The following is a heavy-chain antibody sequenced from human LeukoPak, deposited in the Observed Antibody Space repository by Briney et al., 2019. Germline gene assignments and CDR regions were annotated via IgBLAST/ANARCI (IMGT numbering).Heavy chain of an antibody. Sequence: SETLSLTCTVSGGSICSYYWSWIRQPAGKGLEWIGRIYTSGSTNYNPSLKSRVTMSVDTSKNQFSLKLSSVTAADTAVYYCARDAPVAKNAFDIWGQGTMVTVSS. V-gene: IGHV4-4*07. CDR1: GGSICSYY. D-gene: IGHD5-12*01. J-gene: IGHJ3*02. CDR2: IYTSGST. CDR3: ARDAPVAKNAFDI.